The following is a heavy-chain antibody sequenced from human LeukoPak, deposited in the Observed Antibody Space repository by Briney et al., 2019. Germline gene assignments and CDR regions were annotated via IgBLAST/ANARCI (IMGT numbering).Heavy chain of an antibody. CDR2: INQDGSET. J-gene: IGHJ4*02. CDR1: RFTFGIYW. D-gene: IGHD6-13*01. Sequence: GGSLRLSCSASRFTFGIYWMSWVRQAPGKALEWVANINQDGSETYYVDSVEGRFTISRDNTKNSLYLQMNSLRAEDTALYFCARAASTGTVDYWGQGTMVTVSS. V-gene: IGHV3-7*01. CDR3: ARAASTGTVDY.